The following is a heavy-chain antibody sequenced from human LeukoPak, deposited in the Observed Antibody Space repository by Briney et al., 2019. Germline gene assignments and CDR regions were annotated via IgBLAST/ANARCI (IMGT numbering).Heavy chain of an antibody. CDR1: GFTFRNYA. CDR2: ISGSGGST. CDR3: AKASYDYGDYDSNFDY. J-gene: IGHJ4*02. V-gene: IGHV3-23*01. Sequence: GGSPRLSCAASGFTFRNYAMSWVRQAPGKGLEWVSTISGSGGSTYYADSVKGRFTISRDNSKNTLYLQMNSLRAEDTAVYYCAKASYDYGDYDSNFDYRGQGTLVTVSS. D-gene: IGHD4-17*01.